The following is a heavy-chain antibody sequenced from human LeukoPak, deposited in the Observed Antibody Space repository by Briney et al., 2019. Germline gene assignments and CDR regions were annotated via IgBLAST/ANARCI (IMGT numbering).Heavy chain of an antibody. D-gene: IGHD3-3*01. CDR1: GYTFTSYD. J-gene: IGHJ4*02. V-gene: IGHV1-8*03. CDR3: ARGKEVADYDFWRGYPHHFDY. CDR2: MNPNSGNT. Sequence: SSVKVSCKSSGYTFTSYDINWVRQATGQGREGMGCMNPNSGNTGYAQKFQGRVTITRNTSISTAYMELSRLRSEDTVVYYCARGKEVADYDFWRGYPHHFDYWGQGTLVTVSS.